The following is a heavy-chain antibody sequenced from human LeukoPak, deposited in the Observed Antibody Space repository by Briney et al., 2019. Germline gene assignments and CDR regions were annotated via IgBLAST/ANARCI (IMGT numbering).Heavy chain of an antibody. J-gene: IGHJ4*02. D-gene: IGHD5-24*01. Sequence: SETLSLTCTVSGGPISSNNSYWGWIRQPPGKGLEWIGTIYYSGSTYYNPSLKSRVTISVDTSKNQFSLKLSSVTAADTAVCYCARVIGRLEMATDYWGQGTLVTVSS. CDR1: GGPISSNNSY. CDR3: ARVIGRLEMATDY. V-gene: IGHV4-39*07. CDR2: IYYSGST.